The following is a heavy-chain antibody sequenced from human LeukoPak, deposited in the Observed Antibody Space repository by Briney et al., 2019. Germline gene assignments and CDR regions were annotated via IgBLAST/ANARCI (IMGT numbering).Heavy chain of an antibody. J-gene: IGHJ4*02. D-gene: IGHD3-10*02. V-gene: IGHV3-23*01. Sequence: GGSLRLSCAASGFSFSSHAMNWVRQAPGKGLEWVSAISGSGNGTDYADSVKGRFTISRDNSKNTLYLQINSLRAEDTAVYYCAKDVRGYNRPVDYWGQGTLVTVSS. CDR2: ISGSGNGT. CDR3: AKDVRGYNRPVDY. CDR1: GFSFSSHA.